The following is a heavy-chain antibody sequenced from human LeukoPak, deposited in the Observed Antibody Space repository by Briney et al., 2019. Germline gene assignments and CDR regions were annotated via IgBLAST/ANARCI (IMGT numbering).Heavy chain of an antibody. D-gene: IGHD3-10*01. Sequence: GGSLRLSCAASGFTFSAFGMTWVRQAPGKGLEWVSSISSSSSYIYYADSVKGRFTISRDNAKNSLYLQMNSLRAEDTAVYYCARDTFYGSGSYYNGHYYYMDVWGKGTTVTVSS. CDR1: GFTFSAFG. V-gene: IGHV3-21*01. CDR3: ARDTFYGSGSYYNGHYYYMDV. J-gene: IGHJ6*03. CDR2: ISSSSSYI.